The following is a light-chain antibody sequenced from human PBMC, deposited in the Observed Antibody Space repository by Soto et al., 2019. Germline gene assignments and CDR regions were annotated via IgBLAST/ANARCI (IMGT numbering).Light chain of an antibody. J-gene: IGLJ3*02. CDR2: RNN. Sequence: QSVLTQPPSASGTPGQRVTISCSGSCSNIGSNYIYWYQHLPGTAPKLLIYRNNQRPSGVADRFSGSKSGTSASLAISGLRSEDEADYYCAAWDDRPSGRVFGGGTKLTVL. V-gene: IGLV1-47*01. CDR3: AAWDDRPSGRV. CDR1: CSNIGSNY.